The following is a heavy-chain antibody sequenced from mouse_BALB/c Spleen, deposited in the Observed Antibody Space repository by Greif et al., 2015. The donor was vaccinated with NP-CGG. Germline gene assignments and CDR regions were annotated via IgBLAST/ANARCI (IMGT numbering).Heavy chain of an antibody. CDR2: ISNGGGST. Sequence: EVKLVESGGGLVQPGGSLKLSCATSGFTFSDYYMYWVRQTPEKRLEWVAYISNGGGSTYYPDTVEGRFTISRDNAKNTLYLQMSRQKSEDTAMYYCARGSSYAWFAYWGQGTLVTVSA. CDR1: GFTFSDYY. V-gene: IGHV5-12*02. CDR3: ARGSSYAWFAY. D-gene: IGHD1-1*01. J-gene: IGHJ3*01.